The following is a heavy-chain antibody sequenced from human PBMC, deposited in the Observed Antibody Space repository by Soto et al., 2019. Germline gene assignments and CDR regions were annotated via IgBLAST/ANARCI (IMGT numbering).Heavy chain of an antibody. V-gene: IGHV3-7*03. CDR3: ARDAGYNRFDD. Sequence: GWALRLSEAHPGGTFSLNRMAWVRPTQGKGLEWVANIKQDGSETYYVDSVKGRFTISRDNAKNSLYLQMNSLRADVAAVYYCARDAGYNRFDDWGQGTLVPCSS. J-gene: IGHJ4*02. D-gene: IGHD5-12*01. CDR1: GGTFSLNR. CDR2: IKQDGSET.